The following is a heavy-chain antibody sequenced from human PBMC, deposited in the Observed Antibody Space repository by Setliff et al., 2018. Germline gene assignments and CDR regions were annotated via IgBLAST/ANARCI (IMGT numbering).Heavy chain of an antibody. V-gene: IGHV1-46*01. Sequence: ASVKVSCKASGYTFTGYYMHWVRQAPGQGLEWMGIIDPSGDYTNYAQKFQGRVTMTRDTSTNTVYLEVSSLRSEDTAVYFCARDRGGASTRDHWGQGTLVTVSS. J-gene: IGHJ4*02. D-gene: IGHD1-26*01. CDR3: ARDRGGASTRDH. CDR1: GYTFTGYY. CDR2: IDPSGDYT.